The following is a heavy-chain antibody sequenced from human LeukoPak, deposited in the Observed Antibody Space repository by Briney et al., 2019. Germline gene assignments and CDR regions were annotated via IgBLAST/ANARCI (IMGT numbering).Heavy chain of an antibody. D-gene: IGHD6-19*01. J-gene: IGHJ4*02. CDR3: ARDGGGWTYFDY. CDR1: GFTFSSYW. CDR2: IKQDGSEK. V-gene: IGHV3-7*04. Sequence: GGSLRLSCAASGFTFSSYWMVWVRQAPGKGLEWGANIKQDGSEKYYVDSVRGRFTISRDNAKSSLYLQMNSLRAEDTAVYYCARDGGGWTYFDYWGQGTLVTVSS.